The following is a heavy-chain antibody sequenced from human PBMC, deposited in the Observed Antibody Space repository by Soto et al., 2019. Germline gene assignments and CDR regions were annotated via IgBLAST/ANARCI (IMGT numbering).Heavy chain of an antibody. J-gene: IGHJ5*02. Sequence: ASVKVSCKASGYTFTSYGISWVRQAPGQGLEWMGWISAYNGNTNYAQKLQGRVTMTTDTSTSTAYMELRSLGSDDTAVYYCAREAEVFGVVITYWFDPWGQGTLVTVSS. CDR1: GYTFTSYG. D-gene: IGHD3-3*01. V-gene: IGHV1-18*01. CDR2: ISAYNGNT. CDR3: AREAEVFGVVITYWFDP.